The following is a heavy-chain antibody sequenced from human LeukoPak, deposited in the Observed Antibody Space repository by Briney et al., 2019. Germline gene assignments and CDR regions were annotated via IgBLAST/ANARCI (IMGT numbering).Heavy chain of an antibody. Sequence: SETLSLTCSVSGGSVSSGSSYWSWIRQPPGKGPEWIGYIYYSGTTRNNPSLKGRVTISVDTSKNQFSLNLSSVTAADTAVYYCARQDIAARPPYYYGMDVWGQGTTVTVSS. CDR1: GGSVSSGSSY. CDR3: ARQDIAARPPYYYGMDV. D-gene: IGHD6-6*01. CDR2: IYYSGTT. V-gene: IGHV4-61*01. J-gene: IGHJ6*02.